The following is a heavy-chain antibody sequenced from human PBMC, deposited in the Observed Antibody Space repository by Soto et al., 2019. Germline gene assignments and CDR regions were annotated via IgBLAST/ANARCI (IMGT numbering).Heavy chain of an antibody. J-gene: IGHJ6*02. CDR3: ARDLWGYCGTDCYPLDV. Sequence: TSETLSLTCTVSGGSISSYYWSWIRQPPGKGLEWIGYMYNTGSTVYNPSLKSRVTISVDTSKNQFSLKLNAVTAADTAVYYCARDLWGYCGTDCYPLDVWSQGTTVTVSS. CDR2: MYNTGST. CDR1: GGSISSYY. V-gene: IGHV4-59*01. D-gene: IGHD2-21*02.